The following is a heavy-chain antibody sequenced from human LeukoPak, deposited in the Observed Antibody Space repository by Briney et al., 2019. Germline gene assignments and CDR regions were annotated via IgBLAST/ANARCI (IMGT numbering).Heavy chain of an antibody. CDR2: IYYNGIT. D-gene: IGHD6-19*01. V-gene: IGHV4-59*08. CDR1: GGSISSYY. Sequence: SETLSLTCTVSGGSISSYYWSWIRQPPGKGLEWIGYIYYNGITKYNPSLKSRVTISIDTSKNQFSLKLSSVTAADTAVYYCARGISPGSGWFFNIWGQGTVVSVSS. CDR3: ARGISPGSGWFFNI. J-gene: IGHJ3*02.